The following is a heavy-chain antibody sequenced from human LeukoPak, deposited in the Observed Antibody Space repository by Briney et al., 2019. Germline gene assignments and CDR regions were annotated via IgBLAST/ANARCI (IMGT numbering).Heavy chain of an antibody. J-gene: IGHJ6*02. CDR1: GLTFSNAW. CDR2: IKSKGDGETT. Sequence: PGGSLRLSCAVSGLTFSNAWISGGRQAPRKGLEWGVRIKSKGDGETTEYAAPVHGRFTISRDDSKKTLYLQMHSLKTEDTDLYYCIKDLMDVWGQGTTVTVSS. V-gene: IGHV3-15*01. CDR3: IKDLMDV.